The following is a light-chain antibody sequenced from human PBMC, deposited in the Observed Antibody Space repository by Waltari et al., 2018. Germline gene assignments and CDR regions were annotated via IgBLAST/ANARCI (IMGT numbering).Light chain of an antibody. CDR2: MGS. J-gene: IGKJ4*01. V-gene: IGKV2-28*01. CDR3: MQARQPPYT. CDR1: QSLQHGDGRNV. Sequence: DIVMTQSPLSLPVTPGEPASISCRSSQSLQHGDGRNVLDWYLQKPGQSPQLLIYMGSNRASGVPDRFSGSGSGTYFTLKISRVEAEDVGVYYCMQARQPPYTFGGGTKVEIK.